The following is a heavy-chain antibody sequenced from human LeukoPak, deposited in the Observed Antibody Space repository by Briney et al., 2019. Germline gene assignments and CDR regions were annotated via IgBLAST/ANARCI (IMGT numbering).Heavy chain of an antibody. CDR3: ARPCGYSGYDCFDY. D-gene: IGHD5-12*01. V-gene: IGHV5-51*01. Sequence: GESLKISCKGSGYKFTDYWIGWVRQMPGKGLEWMGIVYPGDSDTRYSPSFQGQVTISADKSISTAYLQWSSLKASDTAMYYCARPCGYSGYDCFDYWGQGTLVTVSS. J-gene: IGHJ4*02. CDR1: GYKFTDYW. CDR2: VYPGDSDT.